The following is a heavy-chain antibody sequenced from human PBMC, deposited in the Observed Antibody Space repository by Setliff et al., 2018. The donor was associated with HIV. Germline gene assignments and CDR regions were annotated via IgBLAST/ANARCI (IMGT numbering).Heavy chain of an antibody. CDR2: INPSGGST. J-gene: IGHJ6*03. V-gene: IGHV1-46*01. D-gene: IGHD1-26*01. CDR3: ARGGQYSGNYLPRDYYMDV. CDR1: GYTFTNFY. Sequence: ASVKVSCKASGYTFTNFYIHWVRQAPGQGLEWLGMINPSGGSTTYAQKFQGRVTMTSDTSTSTVYMDLSSLGSEDTAVYYCARGGQYSGNYLPRDYYMDVWGKGTTVTVSS.